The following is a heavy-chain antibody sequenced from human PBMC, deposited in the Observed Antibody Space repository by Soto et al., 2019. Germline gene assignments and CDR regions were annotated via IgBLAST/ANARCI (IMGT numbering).Heavy chain of an antibody. CDR3: AREQGWEVSSWYFDH. J-gene: IGHJ2*01. CDR1: GGSISSYY. CDR2: IYYSGST. Sequence: QVQLQESGPGLVKPSETLSLTCTVSGGSISSYYWSWIRQPPGKGLEWIGYIYYSGSTKYNPSLTSRVTISVDPSKNQCSLRLSSVTAADTGEYYCAREQGWEVSSWYFDHCGRGTLVTVSS. D-gene: IGHD3-16*02. V-gene: IGHV4-59*01.